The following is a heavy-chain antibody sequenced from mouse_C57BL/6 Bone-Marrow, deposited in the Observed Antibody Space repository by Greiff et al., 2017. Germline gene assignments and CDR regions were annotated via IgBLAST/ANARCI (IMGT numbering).Heavy chain of an antibody. Sequence: VKLVESGGGLVKPGGSLKLSCAASGFTFSSYAMSWVRQTPEKRLEWVATISDGGSYTYYPDNVKGRFTISRDNAKNNLYLQMSHLKSEDTAMYYCARDLLWLRRGGFDYWGQGTTLTVSS. CDR1: GFTFSSYA. CDR2: ISDGGSYT. CDR3: ARDLLWLRRGGFDY. J-gene: IGHJ2*01. D-gene: IGHD2-2*01. V-gene: IGHV5-4*01.